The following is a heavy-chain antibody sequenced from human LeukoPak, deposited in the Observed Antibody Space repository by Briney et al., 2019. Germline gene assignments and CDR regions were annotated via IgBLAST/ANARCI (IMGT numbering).Heavy chain of an antibody. CDR2: IYSGGST. CDR1: GFTVSSNY. V-gene: IGHV3-53*04. Sequence: GGSLRLSCAASGFTVSSNYMSWVRQAPGKGLEWVSVIYSGGSTYYADSVKGRFTISRHNFKNTLYLQMNSLRAEDTAVYYCAIHSSSSALFPYWGQGTLVTVSS. J-gene: IGHJ4*02. D-gene: IGHD6-6*01. CDR3: AIHSSSSALFPY.